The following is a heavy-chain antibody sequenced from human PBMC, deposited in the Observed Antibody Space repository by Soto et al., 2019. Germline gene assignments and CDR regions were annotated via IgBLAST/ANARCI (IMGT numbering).Heavy chain of an antibody. CDR1: GGTFSSYS. Sequence: QVQLVQSGAEVKKPGSSVKVSCKASGGTFSSYSINWVRQAPGQGLEWMGVIIPIFGTANYAQKFQGGVTMTADESTSTAYMELSGLRSGATAVYYCARDGGRHSGGIDYWGQGTLVSVSS. CDR2: IIPIFGTA. CDR3: ARDGGRHSGGIDY. J-gene: IGHJ4*02. D-gene: IGHD1-26*01. V-gene: IGHV1-69*01.